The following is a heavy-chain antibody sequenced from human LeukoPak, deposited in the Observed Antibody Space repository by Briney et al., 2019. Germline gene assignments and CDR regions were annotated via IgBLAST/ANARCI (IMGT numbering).Heavy chain of an antibody. V-gene: IGHV5-10-1*01. J-gene: IGHJ6*02. CDR2: IDPSDSYT. Sequence: GESPETPVKGPGYNFTSYWLSWVPQMPGKGLEWMGRIDPSDSYTNYSPSFQGHVTISAVKSLFTVYLQWSSKTPSDTAMYYCARLCRPCTCGDYHSDYYSGMDGWGQGTVVTASS. CDR1: GYNFTSYW. D-gene: IGHD4-17*01. CDR3: ARLCRPCTCGDYHSDYYSGMDG.